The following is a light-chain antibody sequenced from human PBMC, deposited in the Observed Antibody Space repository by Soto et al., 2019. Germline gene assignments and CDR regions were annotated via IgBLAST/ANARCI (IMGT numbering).Light chain of an antibody. CDR3: CSYAGSSTYV. V-gene: IGLV2-23*01. J-gene: IGLJ1*01. CDR1: SSDVGSYNL. CDR2: EGS. Sequence: SVLTQPASVSGSPGRSITSSGTGTSSDVGSYNLVSWYQQHPGKAPKLMIYEGSKRPSGVSNRFSGSKSGNTASLTISGLQAGDEADYYCCSYAGSSTYVFGTGTKVTVL.